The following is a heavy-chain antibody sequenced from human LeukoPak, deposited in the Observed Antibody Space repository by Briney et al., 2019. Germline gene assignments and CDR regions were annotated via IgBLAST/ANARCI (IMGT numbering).Heavy chain of an antibody. CDR3: ARGWAVADVQDY. CDR1: GFTFSSYW. D-gene: IGHD6-19*01. V-gene: IGHV3-74*01. Sequence: GGSLRLSCAASGFTFSSYWMHCVRQAPGKGLVWVSRINSDGSSTYYADSVKGRFTISRDNAKNTLYLQMNSLRAEDTAVYYCARGWAVADVQDYWGQGTLVTVSS. CDR2: INSDGSST. J-gene: IGHJ4*02.